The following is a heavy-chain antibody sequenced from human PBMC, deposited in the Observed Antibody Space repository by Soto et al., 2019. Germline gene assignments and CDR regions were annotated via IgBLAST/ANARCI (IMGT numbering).Heavy chain of an antibody. V-gene: IGHV4-31*03. J-gene: IGHJ4*02. D-gene: IGHD4-17*01. CDR2: IYYSGST. Sequence: SETLSLTCTVSGGSISSGGYCWSWIRQHPGKGLEWIGYIYYSGSTYYNPSLKSRVTISVDTSKNQFSLKLSSVTAADTAVYYCARYTTTRPFDYWGQGTLVTVSS. CDR3: ARYTTTRPFDY. CDR1: GGSISSGGYC.